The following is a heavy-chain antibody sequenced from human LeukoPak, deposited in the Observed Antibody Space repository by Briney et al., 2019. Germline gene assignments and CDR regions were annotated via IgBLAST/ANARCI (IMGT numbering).Heavy chain of an antibody. CDR2: ISGSGGST. CDR1: RFTFTNSA. J-gene: IGHJ6*02. Sequence: GGSLTLSCAASRFTFTNSAMSCVRHAPGKGLVWVSSISGSGGSTYYADSVKGRFTISRDNSKNTLYLQMSSLRAEDTAVYYCAKVDPYYYGMDVWGQGTTVTVSS. CDR3: AKVDPYYYGMDV. V-gene: IGHV3-23*01.